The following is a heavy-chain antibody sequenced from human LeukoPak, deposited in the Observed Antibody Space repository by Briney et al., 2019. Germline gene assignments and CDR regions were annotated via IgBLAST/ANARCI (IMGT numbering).Heavy chain of an antibody. D-gene: IGHD3-10*01. CDR1: GGTFSSYA. CDR2: IIPIFGTA. CDR3: ASLRVTMVRGLLPGYFDL. Sequence: EASVKVSCKASGGTFSSYAISWVRQAPGQGLEWMGGIIPIFGTANYAQKFQGRVTITADKPTSTAYVELSSLRSEDTAVYYCASLRVTMVRGLLPGYFDLWGRGTLVTVSS. J-gene: IGHJ2*01. V-gene: IGHV1-69*06.